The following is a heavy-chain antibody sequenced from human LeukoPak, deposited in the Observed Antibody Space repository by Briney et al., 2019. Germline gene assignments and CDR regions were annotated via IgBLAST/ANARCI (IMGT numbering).Heavy chain of an antibody. Sequence: ASVKVSCKASGYTFTSYYMHWVRQAPGQGLEWMGIINPSGGSTSYAQKFQGRVTMTRDTSTSTVYMELSSLRSEDTAVYYCARVSTRLFNAIYDSSGYYYGGSAFDIWGQGTMVTVSS. CDR1: GYTFTSYY. J-gene: IGHJ3*02. D-gene: IGHD3-22*01. V-gene: IGHV1-46*01. CDR3: ARVSTRLFNAIYDSSGYYYGGSAFDI. CDR2: INPSGGST.